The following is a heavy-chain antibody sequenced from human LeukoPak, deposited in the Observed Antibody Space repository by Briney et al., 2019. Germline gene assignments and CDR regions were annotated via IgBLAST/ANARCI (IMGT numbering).Heavy chain of an antibody. CDR3: ARVLGEYGSGSYYKVGMDV. D-gene: IGHD3-10*01. Sequence: GGSLRLSCAASGFTVSSNYMSWVRQAPGKGLEWGSVIYSGGSTYYADYVKGRFTISRDNSKNTLYLQMNSLRAEDTAVYYCARVLGEYGSGSYYKVGMDVWGQGTTVTVSS. V-gene: IGHV3-66*01. J-gene: IGHJ6*02. CDR2: IYSGGST. CDR1: GFTVSSNY.